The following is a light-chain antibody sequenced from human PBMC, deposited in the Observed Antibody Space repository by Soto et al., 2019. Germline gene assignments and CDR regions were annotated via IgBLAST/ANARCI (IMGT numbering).Light chain of an antibody. CDR1: SSDVGGYNY. CDR3: SSYTSSSTYV. Sequence: QSVLTQPASVSGSPGQSITISCTGTSSDVGGYNYVSWYQQHPGKAPKLMIYAVSNRPSGVSNRFSGSKSGNTASLTISGLRAEDEADYYCSSYTSSSTYVFGTGTKLTVL. V-gene: IGLV2-14*01. J-gene: IGLJ1*01. CDR2: AVS.